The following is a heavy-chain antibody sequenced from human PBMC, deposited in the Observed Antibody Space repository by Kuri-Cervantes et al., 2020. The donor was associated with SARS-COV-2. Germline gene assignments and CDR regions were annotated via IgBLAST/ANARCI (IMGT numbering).Heavy chain of an antibody. CDR2: ISYDGSNK. J-gene: IGHJ4*02. V-gene: IGHV3-30*18. CDR3: AKDPTGSVWSGYYNY. Sequence: GESLKISCAATGFTFSSYGMHWVRQAPGKGLEWVAVISYDGSNKYYADSVKGRFTISRDNSKNTLYLQMSSLRAEDTAVYYCAKDPTGSVWSGYYNYWGQGTLVTVSS. CDR1: GFTFSSYG. D-gene: IGHD3-3*01.